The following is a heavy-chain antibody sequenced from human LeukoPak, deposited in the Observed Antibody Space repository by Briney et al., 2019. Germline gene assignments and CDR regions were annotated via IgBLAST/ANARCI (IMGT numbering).Heavy chain of an antibody. D-gene: IGHD1-26*01. J-gene: IGHJ3*02. V-gene: IGHV4-59*08. Sequence: PSETLSLTCAVYGGSFSGYYWSWIRQPPGKGLEWIGYIYYSGSTNYNPSLKSRVTISVDTSKNQFSLKLSSVTAADTAVYYCARSAGWAKFDAFDIWGQGTMVTVSS. CDR1: GGSFSGYY. CDR3: ARSAGWAKFDAFDI. CDR2: IYYSGST.